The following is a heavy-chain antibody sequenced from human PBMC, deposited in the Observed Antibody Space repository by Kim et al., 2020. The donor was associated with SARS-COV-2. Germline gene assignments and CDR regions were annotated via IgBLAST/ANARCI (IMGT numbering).Heavy chain of an antibody. V-gene: IGHV3-23*01. Sequence: GGSLRLFCAASRFTFSSYAMSWVRQAPGKGLEWVSAISGSGGSTYYADSVRGRFTISRDNSKNTLYLQMNTLRAEDTAVYYCAKDRSSGYHDAFDIWGQGTMVTVSS. CDR2: ISGSGGST. J-gene: IGHJ3*02. D-gene: IGHD3-22*01. CDR1: RFTFSSYA. CDR3: AKDRSSGYHDAFDI.